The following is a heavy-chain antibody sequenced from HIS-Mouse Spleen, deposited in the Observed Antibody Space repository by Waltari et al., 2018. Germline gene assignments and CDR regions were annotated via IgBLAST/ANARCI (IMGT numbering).Heavy chain of an antibody. CDR3: ASNVDYDFWSGPFDY. CDR2: INHSGST. CDR1: GGSFSGYY. Sequence: QVQLQQWGAGLLKPSETLSLTCAVYGGSFSGYYWSWIRQPPGKGLEWIGEINHSGSTNYNPSLKSRVTISVDTSKNQFSLKLSSVTAADTAVYYCASNVDYDFWSGPFDYWGQGTLVTVSS. J-gene: IGHJ4*02. D-gene: IGHD3-3*01. V-gene: IGHV4-34*01.